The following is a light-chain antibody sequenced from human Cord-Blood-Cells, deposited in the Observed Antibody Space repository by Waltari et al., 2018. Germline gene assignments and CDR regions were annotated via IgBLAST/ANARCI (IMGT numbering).Light chain of an antibody. V-gene: IGKV3-11*01. Sequence: IVLTQSAATMSLSTGARATLSCRASQIVSSYFAWYQQKPGQAPRLLIYDASNSATGIPARFSGSGSGTDFTLAISSLEPEDFAVYYCQQRSNWPLTFGGGTKVEIK. CDR3: QQRSNWPLT. CDR1: QIVSSY. CDR2: DAS. J-gene: IGKJ4*01.